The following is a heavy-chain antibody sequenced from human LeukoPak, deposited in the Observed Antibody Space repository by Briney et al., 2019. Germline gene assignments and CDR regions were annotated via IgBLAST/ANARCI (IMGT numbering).Heavy chain of an antibody. CDR1: GGTFSSYG. D-gene: IGHD2-2*01. V-gene: IGHV1-18*01. J-gene: IGHJ6*02. Sequence: ASVKVSCKASGGTFSSYGISWVRQAPGQGLEWMGWISAYNGNTNYAQKLQGRVTMTTDTSTSTAYMELRSLRSDDTAVYYCARDPVVVPAASYYYYGMDVWGQGTTVTVSS. CDR3: ARDPVVVPAASYYYYGMDV. CDR2: ISAYNGNT.